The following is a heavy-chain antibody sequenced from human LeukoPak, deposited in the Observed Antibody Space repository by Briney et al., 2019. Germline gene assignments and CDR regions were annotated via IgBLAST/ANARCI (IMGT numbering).Heavy chain of an antibody. CDR3: AGFVVVPAAEDY. CDR1: GFTFSSYW. CDR2: INSDGSST. J-gene: IGHJ4*02. D-gene: IGHD2-2*01. V-gene: IGHV3-74*01. Sequence: GGSLRLSCAASGFTFSSYWMHWVRQAPGKGLVWVSRINSDGSSTSYADSVKGRFTISRDNAKNTLYLRMNSLRAEDTAVYYCAGFVVVPAAEDYWGQGTLVTVSS.